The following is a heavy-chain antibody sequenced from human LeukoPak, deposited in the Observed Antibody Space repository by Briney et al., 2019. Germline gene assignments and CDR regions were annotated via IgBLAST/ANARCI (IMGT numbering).Heavy chain of an antibody. CDR2: ISYDGSNK. D-gene: IGHD3-10*01. CDR1: GFTFSSYG. Sequence: GGSLRLSCAASGFTFSSYGVHWLRQPPGKGLERVAVISYDGSNKYYADSVKGRFTISRDNYKNTLYLQMNSLRAEHAAVYYCAKSGNRLFDYWGEGALVTVSS. CDR3: AKSGNRLFDY. J-gene: IGHJ4*02. V-gene: IGHV3-30*18.